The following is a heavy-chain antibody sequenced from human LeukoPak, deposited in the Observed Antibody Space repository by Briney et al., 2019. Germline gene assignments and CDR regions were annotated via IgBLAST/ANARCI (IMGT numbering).Heavy chain of an antibody. V-gene: IGHV3-23*01. CDR1: GFTFSSYG. CDR2: ISGSGGST. Sequence: PGGSLRLSCAASGFTFSSYGMSWVRQAPGKGLEWVSAISGSGGSTYYADSVKGRFTISRDNSKNTLYLQMNSLRAEDTAVYYCAKKMGGWVLLWLGELDAWGQGTLVTVSS. J-gene: IGHJ5*02. D-gene: IGHD3-10*01. CDR3: AKKMGGWVLLWLGELDA.